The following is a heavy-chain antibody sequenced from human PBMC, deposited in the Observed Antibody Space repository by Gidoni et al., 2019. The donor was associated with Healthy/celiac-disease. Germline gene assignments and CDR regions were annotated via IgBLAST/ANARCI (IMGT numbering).Heavy chain of an antibody. CDR1: GFTFSSYE. CDR2: ISSSGSTI. J-gene: IGHJ6*02. CDR3: ARDINGYDFWSGYYRYGMDV. D-gene: IGHD3-3*01. Sequence: EVQLVESGGGLVQPGGSLRLYCAASGFTFSSYEMNWVRQAPGKGLEWVSYISSSGSTIYYADSVKGRFTISRDNAKNSLYLQMNSLRAEDTAVYYCARDINGYDFWSGYYRYGMDVWGQGTTVTVSS. V-gene: IGHV3-48*03.